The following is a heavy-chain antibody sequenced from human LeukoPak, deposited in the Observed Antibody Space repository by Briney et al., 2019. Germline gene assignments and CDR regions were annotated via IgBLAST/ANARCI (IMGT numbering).Heavy chain of an antibody. Sequence: SETLSLTCAVYGGSFSGYYWSWIRQPPGKGLEWIGEINHSGGTNYKSSLKSRVTISVDPSKNQFSLKLSSVTAADTAVYYCARGRIRGSSGWLYWGQGTLVTVSS. CDR2: INHSGGT. V-gene: IGHV4-34*01. CDR1: GGSFSGYY. CDR3: ARGRIRGSSGWLY. D-gene: IGHD6-19*01. J-gene: IGHJ4*02.